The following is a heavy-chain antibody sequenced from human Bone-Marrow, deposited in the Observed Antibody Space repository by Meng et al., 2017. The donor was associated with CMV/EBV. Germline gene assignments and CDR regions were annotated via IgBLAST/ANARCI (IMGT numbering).Heavy chain of an antibody. CDR3: ARDPRVKSYVVVPAASEY. D-gene: IGHD2-2*01. CDR1: GFTFNTYW. V-gene: IGHV3-7*01. Sequence: GESLKISCVASGFTFNTYWMSWVRQAPGKGLEWVANIKQDGSEKYYVGSVKGRFTISRDNAKNSLYLQMNSLRAEDTAVYYCARDPRVKSYVVVPAASEYWGQGKMVNVSS. J-gene: IGHJ4*02. CDR2: IKQDGSEK.